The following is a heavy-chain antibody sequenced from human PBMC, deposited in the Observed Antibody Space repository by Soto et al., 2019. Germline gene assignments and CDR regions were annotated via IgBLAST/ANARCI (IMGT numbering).Heavy chain of an antibody. V-gene: IGHV2-5*02. Sequence: SGPKLENPTQTHTLTCTFSGFSLRTNGVVVGWIRQPPGKALGWLALIYWDDDERYRPSLKSRLTITKDTSKNQVVLTMTHMDPVDTATYYCARGYSSTYYRGFDFWGQGTLVTVS. CDR1: GFSLRTNGVV. J-gene: IGHJ4*02. D-gene: IGHD6-13*01. CDR3: ARGYSSTYYRGFDF. CDR2: IYWDDDE.